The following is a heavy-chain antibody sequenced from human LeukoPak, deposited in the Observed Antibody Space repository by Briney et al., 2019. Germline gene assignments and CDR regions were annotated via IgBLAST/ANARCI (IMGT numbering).Heavy chain of an antibody. D-gene: IGHD6-13*01. CDR3: ARLLPLAAAGNKQDAFDI. J-gene: IGHJ3*02. V-gene: IGHV1-46*01. Sequence: GASVKVSCKASGYTFTSYYMHWVRQAPGQGLEWMGIINPSGGSTSYAQKFQGRVTMTRDTSTSTVYMELSSLRSEDTAVYYCARLLPLAAAGNKQDAFDIWGQGTMVTVSS. CDR2: INPSGGST. CDR1: GYTFTSYY.